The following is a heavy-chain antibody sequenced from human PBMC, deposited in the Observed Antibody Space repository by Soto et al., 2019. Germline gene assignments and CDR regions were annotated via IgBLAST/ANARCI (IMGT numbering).Heavy chain of an antibody. J-gene: IGHJ1*01. V-gene: IGHV3-9*01. CDR3: VKDESINWYSGHFRH. CDR2: INWNSGSI. CDR1: GFTFDDYA. Sequence: GGSLRLSCAASGFTFDDYAMHWVRQVPGKGLEWVSGINWNSGSIGYGDSVKGRFAISRDNAKNSLHLQMNSLSAEDTAFYYCVKDESINWYSGHFRHWGQGTRVTVPQ. D-gene: IGHD6-13*01.